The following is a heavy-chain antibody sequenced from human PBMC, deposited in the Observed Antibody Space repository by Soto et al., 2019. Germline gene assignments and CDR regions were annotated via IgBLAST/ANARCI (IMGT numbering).Heavy chain of an antibody. V-gene: IGHV4-30-4*01. CDR1: CGSISSGDYY. CDR3: ARDNILGILYGGMDV. Sequence: SETLSLTCTVSCGSISSGDYYWSWIRQPPGKGLEWIGYIYYSGSTYYNPSLKSRVTISVDTSKNQFSLKLSSVTAADTAVYYCARDNILGILYGGMDVWGQGTTVTV. J-gene: IGHJ6*02. CDR2: IYYSGST. D-gene: IGHD3-3*01.